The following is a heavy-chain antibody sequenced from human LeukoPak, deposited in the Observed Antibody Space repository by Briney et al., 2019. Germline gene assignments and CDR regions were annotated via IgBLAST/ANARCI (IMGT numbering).Heavy chain of an antibody. CDR1: GFTFSSYG. D-gene: IGHD6-13*01. V-gene: IGHV3-74*01. J-gene: IGHJ4*02. CDR2: INSDGSST. Sequence: PGGSLRLSCAASGFTFSSYGMHWVRQAPGKGLEWVSRINSDGSSTSYADSVKGRFTISRDNAKNTLYLQMNSLRAGDTAVYYCARDGEAAAFDYWGQGTLVTVSS. CDR3: ARDGEAAAFDY.